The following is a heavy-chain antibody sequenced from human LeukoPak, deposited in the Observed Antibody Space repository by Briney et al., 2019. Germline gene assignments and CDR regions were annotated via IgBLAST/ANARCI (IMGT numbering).Heavy chain of an antibody. CDR2: SDPEDGET. CDR1: GYTLTELS. Sequence: ASVKVSCKVSGYTLTELSMHWVRQAPGKGLEWMGGSDPEDGETIYAQKFQGRVTMTEDTSTDTAYMELSSLRSEDTAVYYCATSEVTSPPDASDAFDIWGQGTMVTVSS. D-gene: IGHD2-21*02. J-gene: IGHJ3*02. CDR3: ATSEVTSPPDASDAFDI. V-gene: IGHV1-24*01.